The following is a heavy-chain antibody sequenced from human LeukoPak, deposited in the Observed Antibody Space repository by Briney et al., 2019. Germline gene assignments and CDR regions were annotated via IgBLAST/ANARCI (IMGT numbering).Heavy chain of an antibody. CDR1: GFTFSNYA. V-gene: IGHV3-23*01. J-gene: IGHJ4*02. D-gene: IGHD5-24*01. CDR2: ITDSAIST. CDR3: AKHGNNCLDY. Sequence: GGSLRLSCAASGFTFSNYAMSWVRQAPGKGLEWVSIITDSAISTYYADSVKGRFTISRDNSEKTLYLQVNNLRAEDTAVYYCAKHGNNCLDYWGQGTLVTVSS.